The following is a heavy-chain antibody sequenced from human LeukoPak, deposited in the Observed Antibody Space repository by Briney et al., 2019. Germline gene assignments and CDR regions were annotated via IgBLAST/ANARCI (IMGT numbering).Heavy chain of an antibody. J-gene: IGHJ5*02. CDR3: ARHYDFWSGSTLNWFDP. D-gene: IGHD3-3*01. Sequence: ASVKVSCKASGYTFTGYYMHWVRQAPGQGLEWMGWINPNSGGTNYAQKFQGRVTMTRDTSISTAYMELSRLRSDDTAVYYCARHYDFWSGSTLNWFDPWGQGTLVTVSS. V-gene: IGHV1-2*02. CDR1: GYTFTGYY. CDR2: INPNSGGT.